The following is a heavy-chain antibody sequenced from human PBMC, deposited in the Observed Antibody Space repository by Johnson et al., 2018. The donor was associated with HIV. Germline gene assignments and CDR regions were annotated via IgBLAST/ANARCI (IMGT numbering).Heavy chain of an antibody. CDR1: GFTFSSYA. CDR2: ISYDGSNK. CDR3: ARVDVSSGYLTAFDI. D-gene: IGHD3-22*01. Sequence: QVQLVESGGGVVQPGRSLRLSCAASGFTFSSYAMHWVRQAPGKGLEWVAVISYDGSNKYYADSVKGRFTISRDNSKNTLYLQMNSLRAEDTAVYYCARVDVSSGYLTAFDIWGQGTMVTVSS. J-gene: IGHJ3*02. V-gene: IGHV3-30-3*01.